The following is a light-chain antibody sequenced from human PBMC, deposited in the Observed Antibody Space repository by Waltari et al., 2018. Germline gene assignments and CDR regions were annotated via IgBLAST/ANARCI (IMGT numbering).Light chain of an antibody. CDR1: SSAVGGYNY. Sequence: QSALTQPASVSGSPGQSITIPCTRTSSAVGGYNYVSWYQQHPGKAPKLMIYDVSNRPSGVSNRFSGSKSGNTASLTISGLQAEDEADYYRSSYTSSSSWVFGGGTKLTVL. J-gene: IGLJ3*02. CDR3: SSYTSSSSWV. CDR2: DVS. V-gene: IGLV2-14*03.